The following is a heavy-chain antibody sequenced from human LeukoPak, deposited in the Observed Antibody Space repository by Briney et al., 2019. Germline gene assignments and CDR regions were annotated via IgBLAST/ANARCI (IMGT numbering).Heavy chain of an antibody. CDR2: ISGSGGST. CDR1: GFTFSSYG. Sequence: PGGSLRLSCAASGFTFSSYGMSWVRQAPGKGLEWVSAISGSGGSTYYADSVKGRFTISRDNSKNTLYLQMNSLRAEDTAVYYCAKAVVVVAATEVFDYRGQGTLVTVSS. CDR3: AKAVVVVAATEVFDY. V-gene: IGHV3-23*01. D-gene: IGHD2-15*01. J-gene: IGHJ4*02.